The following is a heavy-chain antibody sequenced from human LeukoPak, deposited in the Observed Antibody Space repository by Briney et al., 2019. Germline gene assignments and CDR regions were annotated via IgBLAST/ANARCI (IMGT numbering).Heavy chain of an antibody. CDR1: GGSISSSSYY. J-gene: IGHJ6*03. V-gene: IGHV4-39*02. Sequence: PSETLSLTCTVSGGSISSSSYYWGWIRQPPGKGLEWIGSIYYSGSTYYNPSLKSRVTISVDTSKNQFSLKLSSVTAADTAVYCCAREQGGAAAATGNYYYYMDVWGKGTTVTVSS. CDR2: IYYSGST. CDR3: AREQGGAAAATGNYYYYMDV. D-gene: IGHD6-13*01.